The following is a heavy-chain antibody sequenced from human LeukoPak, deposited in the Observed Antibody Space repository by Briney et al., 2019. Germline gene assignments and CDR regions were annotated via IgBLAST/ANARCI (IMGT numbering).Heavy chain of an antibody. D-gene: IGHD2-15*01. CDR1: GGSFSGYY. J-gene: IGHJ6*04. Sequence: SETLSLTCAVYGGSFSGYYWSWIRQPPGKGLEWIREINHSGSTNYNPSLKSRVTISVDTSKNQFSLKLSSVTAADTAVYYCARGRGYCSGGSCYESLGYYYYGMDVGGKGPTVTVSS. CDR2: INHSGST. CDR3: ARGRGYCSGGSCYESLGYYYYGMDV. V-gene: IGHV4-34*01.